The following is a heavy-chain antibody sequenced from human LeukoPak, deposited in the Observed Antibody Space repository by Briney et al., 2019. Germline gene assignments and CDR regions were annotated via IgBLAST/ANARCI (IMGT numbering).Heavy chain of an antibody. CDR1: GFTFSSYS. J-gene: IGHJ4*02. Sequence: GGSLRLSFAASGFTFSSYSMNWVRQAPGKGLEWVSSISSSSSYIYYADSVKGRFTISRDNAKNSLYLQMNSLRAEDTAVYYCARDFRPYYYDSSGYHEDYWGQGTLVTVSS. CDR2: ISSSSSYI. V-gene: IGHV3-21*01. CDR3: ARDFRPYYYDSSGYHEDY. D-gene: IGHD3-22*01.